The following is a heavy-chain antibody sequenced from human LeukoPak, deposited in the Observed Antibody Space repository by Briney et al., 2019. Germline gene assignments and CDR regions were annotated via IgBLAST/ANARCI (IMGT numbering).Heavy chain of an antibody. Sequence: SLRLSSAASGFTFSSYGMHCVRQAPRKGLEWVAVTSNDGSNKEYADSVKGRFTVSRDNTKNTLCLQGNFVRCEDTAVYYCGKGRRKTGSNRVDYYGMDVWGQGTTVTVSS. J-gene: IGHJ6*02. CDR1: GFTFSSYG. CDR2: TSNDGSNK. V-gene: IGHV3-30*18. D-gene: IGHD2-15*01. CDR3: GKGRRKTGSNRVDYYGMDV.